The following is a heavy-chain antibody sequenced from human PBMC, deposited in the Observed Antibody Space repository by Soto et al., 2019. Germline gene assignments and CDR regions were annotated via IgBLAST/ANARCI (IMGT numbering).Heavy chain of an antibody. J-gene: IGHJ4*02. Sequence: ASVKVSCKASGGTFSSYAISWVRQAPGQGLEWMGGIIPIFGTANYAQKFQGRVTITADESTSTAYMELSSLRSEDTAVYYCAREPDSSGYYYTFDYWGQGTLVTVSS. CDR2: IIPIFGTA. CDR1: GGTFSSYA. CDR3: AREPDSSGYYYTFDY. V-gene: IGHV1-69*13. D-gene: IGHD3-22*01.